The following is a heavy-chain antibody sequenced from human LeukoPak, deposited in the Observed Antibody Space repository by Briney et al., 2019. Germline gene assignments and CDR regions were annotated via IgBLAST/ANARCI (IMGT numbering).Heavy chain of an antibody. V-gene: IGHV3-21*01. CDR1: GFTFSSYS. J-gene: IGHJ3*02. CDR2: ISSSSSYI. D-gene: IGHD3-10*01. Sequence: GGSLRLSCAASGFTFSSYSMNWVRQAPGKGLEWVSSISSSSSYIYYADSVKGRFTISRDNAKNSLYLQMNSLRAEDTAVYYCARDLRSYGGGSGSYPHDAFDIWGQGTMVTVSS. CDR3: ARDLRSYGGGSGSYPHDAFDI.